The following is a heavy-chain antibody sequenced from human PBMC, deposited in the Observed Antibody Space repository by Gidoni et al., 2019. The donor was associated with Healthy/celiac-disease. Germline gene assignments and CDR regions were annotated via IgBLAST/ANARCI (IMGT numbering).Heavy chain of an antibody. J-gene: IGHJ4*02. Sequence: QVTLRESGPALVHPTQTLPLTCTFSVFSLSPSGMCVSWIRQPPGKALEWLARIDWDDDKYYSTSLKTRLTISKDTSKNQVVLTMTNMDPVDTATYYCARAPGGGNSGGLDYWGQGTLVTVSS. V-gene: IGHV2-70*15. CDR3: ARAPGGGNSGGLDY. D-gene: IGHD2-21*02. CDR1: VFSLSPSGMC. CDR2: IDWDDDK.